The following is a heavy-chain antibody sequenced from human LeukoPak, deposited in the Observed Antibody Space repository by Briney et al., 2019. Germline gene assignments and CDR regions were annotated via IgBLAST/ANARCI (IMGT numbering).Heavy chain of an antibody. V-gene: IGHV1-8*02. CDR2: MNPNSGNT. D-gene: IGHD3-9*01. CDR1: GYNFTNYD. CDR3: VRAPQEGRGSLTGIQGVNWFHP. J-gene: IGHJ5*02. Sequence: ASVKVSCKASGYNFTNYDINWVRQATGHGPEWIGWMNPNSGNTGYAQRFQGRVDLTRDTSISTAYMDLSSLRSGDTAVYYCVRAPQEGRGSLTGIQGVNWFHPWGQGTLVTVFS.